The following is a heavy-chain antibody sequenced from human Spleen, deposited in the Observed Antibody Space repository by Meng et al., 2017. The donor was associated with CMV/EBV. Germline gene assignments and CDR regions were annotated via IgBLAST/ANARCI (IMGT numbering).Heavy chain of an antibody. Sequence: SETLSLTCTVSGGSVSSGSHYWSWIRQPPGKGLEWIGHIYNSGNTNYNPSLKSRVAISVDMSKNLFSLRLNSVTAADTAVYYCARGRGVLNNWFDPWGQGTLVTVSS. CDR2: IYNSGNT. CDR1: GGSVSSGSHY. D-gene: IGHD1-26*01. V-gene: IGHV4-61*01. CDR3: ARGRGVLNNWFDP. J-gene: IGHJ5*02.